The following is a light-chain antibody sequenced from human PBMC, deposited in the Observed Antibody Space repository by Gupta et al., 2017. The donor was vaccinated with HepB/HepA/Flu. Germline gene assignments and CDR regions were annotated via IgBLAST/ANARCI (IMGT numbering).Light chain of an antibody. CDR2: KAS. J-gene: IGKJ1*01. V-gene: IGKV1-5*03. Sequence: DIQMTHSPSTLSAAVGDRVTITCRASQSISSWLAWYQQKPGKAPKLLIYKASRVESGVPSRFSGSGSGTDFTLTISMRHPDDFATYYCQQDNSSSRTFGQGTKVEIK. CDR3: QQDNSSSRT. CDR1: QSISSW.